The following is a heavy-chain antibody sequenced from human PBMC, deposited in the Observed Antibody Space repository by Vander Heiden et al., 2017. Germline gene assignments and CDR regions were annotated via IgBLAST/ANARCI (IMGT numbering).Heavy chain of an antibody. CDR3: ARATTWILPFDY. CDR1: SVSFSGYY. Sequence: QLQLQQWGAGLLKPSETLSLTSAVYSVSFSGYYRRWIRQPPGKGLEWIGEINHSGSTNYNPSLKSRVTISVDTSKNQFSLKLSSVTAADTAVYYCARATTWILPFDYWGQGTLVTVSS. CDR2: INHSGST. V-gene: IGHV4-34*01. J-gene: IGHJ4*02. D-gene: IGHD5-18*01.